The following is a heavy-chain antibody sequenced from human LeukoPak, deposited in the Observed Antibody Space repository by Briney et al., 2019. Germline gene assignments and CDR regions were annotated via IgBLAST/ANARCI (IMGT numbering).Heavy chain of an antibody. CDR1: GFTFSIYS. CDR3: ARDRLRTAFDI. J-gene: IGHJ3*02. Sequence: GGSLRLSCAASGFTFSIYSMNWVRQAPGKGLEWVSSISSSSSYVYYADSVKGRFTISRDNAKNSLYLQMNSLRAEDTAVYYCARDRLRTAFDIWGQGTMVTVSS. D-gene: IGHD4-17*01. CDR2: ISSSSSYV. V-gene: IGHV3-21*01.